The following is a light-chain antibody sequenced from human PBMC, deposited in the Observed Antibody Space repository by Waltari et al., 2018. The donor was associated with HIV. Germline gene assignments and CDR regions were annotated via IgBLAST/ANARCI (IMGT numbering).Light chain of an antibody. CDR1: QTVLHSSSNKNH. Sequence: DIAMTQSPDSLAVSLGEKVTINCKSSQTVLHSSSNKNHLAWYQQKAGQRPKLLIYWASTRESGVPDGFIGSGSGTYFSLTIGSLQAEDVAVYYCQQYYSFPLTFGGGTAVEIK. J-gene: IGKJ4*01. CDR3: QQYYSFPLT. V-gene: IGKV4-1*01. CDR2: WAS.